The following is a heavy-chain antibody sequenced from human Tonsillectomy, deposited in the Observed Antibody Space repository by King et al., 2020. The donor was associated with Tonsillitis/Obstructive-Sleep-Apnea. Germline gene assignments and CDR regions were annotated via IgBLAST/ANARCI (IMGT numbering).Heavy chain of an antibody. Sequence: QLVQSGGGLVQPGGSLRLSCAASGFTFSSYWMSWVRQAPGKGLEWVANIKQDGSEKYYVDSVKGRFTISRDNAKNSLYLQMNSLRAEDTAVYYCARDTLRYCSSTSFYIGREMERWFDPWGQGTLVTVSS. CDR1: GFTFSSYW. CDR3: ARDTLRYCSSTSFYIGREMERWFDP. J-gene: IGHJ5*02. V-gene: IGHV3-7*01. D-gene: IGHD2-2*02. CDR2: IKQDGSEK.